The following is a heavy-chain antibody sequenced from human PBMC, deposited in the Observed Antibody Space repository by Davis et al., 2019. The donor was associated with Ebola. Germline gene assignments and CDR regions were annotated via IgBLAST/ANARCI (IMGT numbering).Heavy chain of an antibody. V-gene: IGHV3-23*01. J-gene: IGHJ4*02. D-gene: IGHD1/OR15-1a*01. CDR2: ISGGGTTT. CDR1: GFIFSTYA. Sequence: GESLKISCGVSGFIFSTYAMSWVRQAPGKGLEWISAISGGGTTTYYADAVKGRVTISRDNSNNTLYLQISSLRAEDTAVYYCVREGRPTTEGGTEIPKYWGQGSLVTVSS. CDR3: VREGRPTTEGGTEIPKY.